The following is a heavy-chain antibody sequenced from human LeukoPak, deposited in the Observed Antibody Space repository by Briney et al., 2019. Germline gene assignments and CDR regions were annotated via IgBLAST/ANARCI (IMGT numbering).Heavy chain of an antibody. D-gene: IGHD3-10*01. J-gene: IGHJ5*02. CDR3: ARASITMVRGVTGWFDP. CDR1: GGSISSHY. Sequence: SETLSLTCTVSGGSISSHYWSWIRQPPGKGLEWIGYIYYSGSTNYNPSLKSRVTISVDTSKNQFSLKLSSVTAADTAVYYSARASITMVRGVTGWFDPWGQGTLVTVSS. V-gene: IGHV4-59*11. CDR2: IYYSGST.